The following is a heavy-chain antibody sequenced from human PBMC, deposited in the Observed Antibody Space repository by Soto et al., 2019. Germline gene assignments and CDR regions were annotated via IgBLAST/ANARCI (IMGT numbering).Heavy chain of an antibody. CDR1: GGSISSYY. J-gene: IGHJ6*04. V-gene: IGHV4-59*01. D-gene: IGHD2-15*01. CDR2: IYYSGST. CDR3: ASLLGYCSGGSCYSGDLDV. Sequence: SETLSLTCTVSGGSISSYYWSWIRQPPGKGLEWIGYIYYSGSTNYSPSLKSRVTISVDTSKNQFSLKLSSVTAADTAVYYCASLLGYCSGGSCYSGDLDVWGKGTTVIVSS.